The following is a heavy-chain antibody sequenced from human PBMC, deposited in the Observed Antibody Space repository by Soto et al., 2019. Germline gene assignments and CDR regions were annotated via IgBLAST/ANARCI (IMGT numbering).Heavy chain of an antibody. CDR3: ASYIGGGMDV. J-gene: IGHJ6*02. CDR1: CGSIISYY. Sequence: SETLSLTCTFSCGSIISYYWSWIRQPPGKGLEWIGYIYYSGSTNYNPSLKSRVTISVDTSKNQFSLKLSSVTAADTAVYYCASYIGGGMDVWGQGTTVTVSS. V-gene: IGHV4-59*01. CDR2: IYYSGST. D-gene: IGHD3-10*01.